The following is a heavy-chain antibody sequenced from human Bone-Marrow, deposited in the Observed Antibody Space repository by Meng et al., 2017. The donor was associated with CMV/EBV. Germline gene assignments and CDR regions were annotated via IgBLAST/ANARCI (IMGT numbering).Heavy chain of an antibody. CDR3: ARARGGYFDY. V-gene: IGHV3-13*01. Sequence: ETLSLTCAASGFTFSSYDMHWVRQATGKGLEWVSAIGTAGDTYYPGSVKGRFTISRENAKNSLYLQMNSLRAGDTAVYYCARARGGYFDYWGQGTLVTVSS. J-gene: IGHJ4*02. D-gene: IGHD3-16*01. CDR1: GFTFSSYD. CDR2: IGTAGDT.